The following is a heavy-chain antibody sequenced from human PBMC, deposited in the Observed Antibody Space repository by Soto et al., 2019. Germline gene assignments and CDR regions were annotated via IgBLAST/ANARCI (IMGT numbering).Heavy chain of an antibody. Sequence: EVQLVESGGGLVQPGRSLRLSCAASGFTFDDYAMHWVRQAPGKGLEWVSGISWNSGSIGYADSVKGRFTISRDNAKNSLYLQMNSLRAEDTALYYCAKDGGNYDFWRRFDPWGQGTLVTVSS. CDR3: AKDGGNYDFWRRFDP. V-gene: IGHV3-9*01. D-gene: IGHD3-3*01. CDR1: GFTFDDYA. CDR2: ISWNSGSI. J-gene: IGHJ5*02.